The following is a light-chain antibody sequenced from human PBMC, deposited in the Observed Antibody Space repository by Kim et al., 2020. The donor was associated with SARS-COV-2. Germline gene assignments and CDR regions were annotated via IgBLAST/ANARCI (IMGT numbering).Light chain of an antibody. J-gene: IGLJ1*01. Sequence: PEQSVTISCTGTSSDVGAYNYVSWYQHHPGTAPKLMIYDVTERPSGVPDRFSGSKSGDTASLTISGLQAEDEADYYCCSFAGTSYVFGIGTKVTVL. CDR1: SSDVGAYNY. CDR2: DVT. CDR3: CSFAGTSYV. V-gene: IGLV2-11*01.